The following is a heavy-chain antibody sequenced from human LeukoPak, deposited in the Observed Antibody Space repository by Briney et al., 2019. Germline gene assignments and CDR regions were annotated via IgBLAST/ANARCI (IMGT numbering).Heavy chain of an antibody. CDR3: ARDGPLDYYGSGPYAFDI. D-gene: IGHD3-10*01. V-gene: IGHV4-61*01. CDR2: IYYSGST. J-gene: IGHJ3*02. Sequence: PSETLSLTCTVSGGSVSSGSYYWSRIRQPPGKGLEWIGYIYYSGSTNYNPSLKSRVTISVDTSKNQFSLKLSSVTAADTAVYYCARDGPLDYYGSGPYAFDIWGQGTMVTVSS. CDR1: GGSVSSGSYY.